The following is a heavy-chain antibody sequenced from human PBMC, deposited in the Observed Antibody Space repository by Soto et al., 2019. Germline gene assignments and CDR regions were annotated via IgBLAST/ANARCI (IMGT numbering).Heavy chain of an antibody. V-gene: IGHV1-3*01. CDR1: GYTFSIYA. D-gene: IGHD1-26*01. Sequence: ASVKVSCKASGYTFSIYAMHWVRQAPGQRLEWMGWINAGYGNTKSSQKFQDRVTISRDTSARTAYMELTSLRSEDTAVYYCARSSVPTINRERLGGDFDYWGQGTLVTVYS. CDR3: ARSSVPTINRERLGGDFDY. CDR2: INAGYGNT. J-gene: IGHJ4*02.